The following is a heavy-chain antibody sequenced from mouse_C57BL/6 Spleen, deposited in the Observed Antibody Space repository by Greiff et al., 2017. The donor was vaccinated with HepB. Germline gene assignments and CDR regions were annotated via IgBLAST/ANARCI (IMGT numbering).Heavy chain of an antibody. Sequence: EVQWVESGGGLVKPGGSLKLSCAASGFTFSSYAMSWVRQTPEKRLEWVATISDGGSYTYYPDNVKGRFTISRDNAKNNLYLQMSHLKSEDTAMYYCARRGYDGYTWFAYWGQGTLVTVSA. D-gene: IGHD2-3*01. V-gene: IGHV5-4*03. J-gene: IGHJ3*01. CDR2: ISDGGSYT. CDR1: GFTFSSYA. CDR3: ARRGYDGYTWFAY.